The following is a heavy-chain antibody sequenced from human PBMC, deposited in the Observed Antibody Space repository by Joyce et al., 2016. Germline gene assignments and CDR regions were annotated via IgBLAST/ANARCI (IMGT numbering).Heavy chain of an antibody. Sequence: EVQLVQSGVEVKRPGESLKISCQCSGYSFASAWIAWVRQRPGEGLEWLGVIYPGDSYSRYSPSFLGQVTISVDKSINTAYLQWSSLKASDTAMYYCARHGGGTGFSDFASWGQGTLVTVSS. CDR3: ARHGGGTGFSDFAS. D-gene: IGHD6-19*01. CDR2: IYPGDSYS. CDR1: GYSFASAW. V-gene: IGHV5-51*01. J-gene: IGHJ4*02.